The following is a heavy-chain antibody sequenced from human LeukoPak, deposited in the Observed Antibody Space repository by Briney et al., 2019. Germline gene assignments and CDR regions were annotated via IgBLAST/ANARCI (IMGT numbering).Heavy chain of an antibody. CDR2: ISGTGGST. Sequence: QAGGSLRLSCAASGFTFSSYGMSWVRQTPGKGLEWVSVISGTGGSTYYADSVKGRFTISRDNSKNTLYLQMNSLRADDTAVYYCAKEIYGDSTGGRFQHWGQGTLVTVSS. D-gene: IGHD4-17*01. CDR3: AKEIYGDSTGGRFQH. J-gene: IGHJ1*01. V-gene: IGHV3-23*01. CDR1: GFTFSSYG.